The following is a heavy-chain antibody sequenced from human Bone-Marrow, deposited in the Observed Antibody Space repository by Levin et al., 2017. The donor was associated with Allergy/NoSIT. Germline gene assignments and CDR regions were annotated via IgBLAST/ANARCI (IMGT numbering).Heavy chain of an antibody. CDR1: GDTFTSHG. Sequence: GESLKISCKASGDTFTSHGISWVRQAPGQGLEWMGWISAYKGETNYARKLQGRLTMTTDTSTSTAYMELRSLRSDDTALYYCVGDILPCGGDCYDDVFDPWGQGTMVTVSS. CDR2: ISAYKGET. J-gene: IGHJ3*01. V-gene: IGHV1-18*01. D-gene: IGHD2-21*02. CDR3: VGDILPCGGDCYDDVFDP.